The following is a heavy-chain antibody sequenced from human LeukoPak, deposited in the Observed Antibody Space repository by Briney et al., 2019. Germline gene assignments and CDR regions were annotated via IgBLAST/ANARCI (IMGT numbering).Heavy chain of an antibody. CDR3: ARGGDMITFGGMARFDP. Sequence: SVTVSCKASGGTFSSYAISWVRQAPGQGLEWMGGIIPIFGTANYAQKFQGRVTITADESTSTAYMELSSLRSEDTAVYYCARGGDMITFGGMARFDPWGQGTLVTVSS. D-gene: IGHD3-16*01. CDR2: IIPIFGTA. J-gene: IGHJ5*02. CDR1: GGTFSSYA. V-gene: IGHV1-69*13.